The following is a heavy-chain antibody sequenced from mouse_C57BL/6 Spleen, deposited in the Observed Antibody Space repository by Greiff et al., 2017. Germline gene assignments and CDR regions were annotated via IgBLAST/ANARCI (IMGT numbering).Heavy chain of an antibody. CDR1: GFTFSDYG. CDR3: ARTGKQLRLAHYFDY. V-gene: IGHV5-17*01. Sequence: EVMLVESGGGLVKPGGSLKLSCAASGFTFSDYGMHWVRQAPEKGLEWVAYISSGSSTIYYAATVKGRFTISRDNAKNTLFMQMTSLRSEDTAMYYCARTGKQLRLAHYFDYWGQGTTLTVSS. D-gene: IGHD3-2*02. CDR2: ISSGSSTI. J-gene: IGHJ2*01.